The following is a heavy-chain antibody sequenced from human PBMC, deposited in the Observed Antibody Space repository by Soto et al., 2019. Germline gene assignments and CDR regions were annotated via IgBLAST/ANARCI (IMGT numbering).Heavy chain of an antibody. D-gene: IGHD3-10*01. Sequence: SQTLSLTSAISGDTVSSNSTAWNWIRQSPSRGLEWLGRTHYRSKWYNDYAVSVKSRLTINPDTSKNPSSLQLNSVPPEDTAVYYCGRSVRGHVVKYFDYWGQGTLVTVSS. J-gene: IGHJ4*02. CDR2: THYRSKWYN. CDR3: GRSVRGHVVKYFDY. V-gene: IGHV6-1*01. CDR1: GDTVSSNSTA.